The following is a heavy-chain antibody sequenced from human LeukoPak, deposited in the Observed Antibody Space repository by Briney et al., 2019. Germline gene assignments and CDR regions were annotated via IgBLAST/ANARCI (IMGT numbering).Heavy chain of an antibody. J-gene: IGHJ6*03. V-gene: IGHV4-34*01. D-gene: IGHD3-3*01. CDR3: TRALRSYYMDV. Sequence: SETLSLTCAVYGGSFSGYYWSWMRQPPGKGLEWIGEINHSRSTNYNPSLKSRVTISVDSSKNQISLKVSSVTAADTAVYYCTRALRSYYMDVWGKGTTVTISS. CDR1: GGSFSGYY. CDR2: INHSRST.